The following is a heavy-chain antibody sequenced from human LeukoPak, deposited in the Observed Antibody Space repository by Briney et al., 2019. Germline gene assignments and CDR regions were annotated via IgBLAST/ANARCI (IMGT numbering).Heavy chain of an antibody. CDR3: ARDPHGYNSYFDY. D-gene: IGHD5-24*01. J-gene: IGHJ4*02. CDR1: GFTFSSYA. V-gene: IGHV3-23*01. Sequence: GGSLRLSCAASGFTFSSYAMSWVRQAPGKGLEWVSAISGTGGRTYYADSVKGRFTISRDNSKNTLYLQMNSLRAEDTAVYYCARDPHGYNSYFDYWGQGTLVTVSS. CDR2: ISGTGGRT.